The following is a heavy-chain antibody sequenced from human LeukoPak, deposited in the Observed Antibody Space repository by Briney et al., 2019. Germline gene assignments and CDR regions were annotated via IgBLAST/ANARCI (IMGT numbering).Heavy chain of an antibody. D-gene: IGHD1-26*01. CDR3: AARSSGNPYF. CDR2: IKQDGSEK. CDR1: GLTLSNYW. J-gene: IGHJ4*02. Sequence: GGSLKLSCTACGLTLSNYWMIWVRQAPGKGLQWVAKIKQDGSEKYYVDSVKGRFTISRDNAENSLYLQMNSLRVEDTAVYYCAARSSGNPYFWGQGTLVTVSS. V-gene: IGHV3-7*03.